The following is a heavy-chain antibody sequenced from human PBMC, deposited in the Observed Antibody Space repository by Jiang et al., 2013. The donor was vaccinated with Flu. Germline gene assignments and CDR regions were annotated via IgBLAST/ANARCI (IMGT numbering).Heavy chain of an antibody. V-gene: IGHV4-59*01. J-gene: IGHJ4*02. Sequence: KPSETLSLTCTVSGGSISSYYWSWIRQPPGKGLEWIGYIYYSGSTNYNPSLKSRVTISVDTSKNQFSLKLSSVTAADTAVYYCARVDYYDSSGYRKQMYYFDYWGQGTLVTVSS. CDR1: GGSISSYY. CDR2: IYYSGST. CDR3: ARVDYYDSSGYRKQMYYFDY. D-gene: IGHD3-22*01.